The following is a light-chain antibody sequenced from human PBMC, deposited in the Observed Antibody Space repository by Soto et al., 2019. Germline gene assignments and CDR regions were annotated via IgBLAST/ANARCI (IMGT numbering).Light chain of an antibody. CDR2: DAS. Sequence: DVQRIQSTSTLSASVGDRVTITCRASQSINNWLAWYQQKPGRAPELLIFDASSLQSGVPSRFSGSGSGTDFTLTISSLQPDDIGTYDGQQNNRYPWTFGQGTKVNIK. V-gene: IGKV1-5*01. CDR3: QQNNRYPWT. J-gene: IGKJ1*01. CDR1: QSINNW.